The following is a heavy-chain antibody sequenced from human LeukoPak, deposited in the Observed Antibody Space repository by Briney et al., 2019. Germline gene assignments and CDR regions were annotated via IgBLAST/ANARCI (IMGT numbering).Heavy chain of an antibody. CDR1: GFTFSDYS. J-gene: IGHJ6*03. D-gene: IGHD1-26*01. CDR2: ISGSGSYI. CDR3: ARDAVVVGATIDYYYYMDV. V-gene: IGHV3-21*06. Sequence: KPGGSLRLSCAASGFTFSDYSMNWVRQTPRKGLEWVSCISGSGSYIYYADSVKGRFTISRDNAKNSLHLQVNSLRAEDTAVYYCARDAVVVGATIDYYYYMDVWGKGTTVTISS.